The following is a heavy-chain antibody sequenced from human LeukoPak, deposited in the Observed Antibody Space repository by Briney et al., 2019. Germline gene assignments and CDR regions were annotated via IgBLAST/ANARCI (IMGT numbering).Heavy chain of an antibody. CDR1: GGSISSSNW. Sequence: SETLSLTCTVSGGSISSSNWWSWVRQPPGKGLEWIGEIYHSGSTNYNPSLKSRVTILVDKSKNQFSLKLSSVTAADTAVYYCARGDYDILTGEGYYFDYWGQGTLVTVSS. CDR2: IYHSGST. CDR3: ARGDYDILTGEGYYFDY. V-gene: IGHV4-4*02. J-gene: IGHJ4*02. D-gene: IGHD3-9*01.